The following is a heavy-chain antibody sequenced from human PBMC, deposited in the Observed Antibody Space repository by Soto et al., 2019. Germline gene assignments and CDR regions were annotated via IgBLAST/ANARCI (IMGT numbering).Heavy chain of an antibody. Sequence: GGSLRLSCAVSGFTFSSNWITWFPQPPGNGMGWVANINQDESEEYYVDAMNGRFTNSRDNAENSVYLHVNCLGAEDTVVYYWAIELIVGSAEYFQHWGQGTLVTVSS. D-gene: IGHD1-26*01. CDR1: GFTFSSNW. CDR2: INQDESEE. V-gene: IGHV3-7*01. J-gene: IGHJ1*01. CDR3: AIELIVGSAEYFQH.